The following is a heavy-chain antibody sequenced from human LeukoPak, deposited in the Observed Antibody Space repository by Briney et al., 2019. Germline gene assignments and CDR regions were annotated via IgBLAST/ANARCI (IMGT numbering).Heavy chain of an antibody. V-gene: IGHV4-61*02. J-gene: IGHJ4*02. CDR2: IYTSGST. CDR3: ARDKTDYDILTDAGYFDY. Sequence: SQTLSLTCTVSGGSISSGSYYWSWIRQPAGKGLEWIGRIYTSGSTNYNPSLKSRVTISVDTSKNQFSLKLSSVTAADTAVYYCARDKTDYDILTDAGYFDYWGQGALVTVSS. D-gene: IGHD3-9*01. CDR1: GGSISSGSYY.